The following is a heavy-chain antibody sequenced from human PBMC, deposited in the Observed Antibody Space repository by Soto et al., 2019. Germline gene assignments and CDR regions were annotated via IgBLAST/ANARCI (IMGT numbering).Heavy chain of an antibody. CDR2: IKQDGSEK. V-gene: IGHV3-7*01. D-gene: IGHD6-19*01. CDR1: GFIFSNYW. Sequence: ELQLVESGGGLVQPGGSLRLSCAASGFIFSNYWMRWVRQAPGKGLEWVADIKQDGSEKYYVDSVRGRFTISRDNAENSLYLQMNALRYEDTAVYGCARCESAVPGPYWGQGTLLTFSS. CDR3: ARCESAVPGPY. J-gene: IGHJ4*02.